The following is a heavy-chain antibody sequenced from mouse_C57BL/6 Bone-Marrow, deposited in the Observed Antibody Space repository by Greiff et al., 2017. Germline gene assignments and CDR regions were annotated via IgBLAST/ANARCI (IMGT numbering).Heavy chain of an antibody. CDR3: TTGDYPYYAMDY. J-gene: IGHJ4*01. CDR2: IDPENGDT. Sequence: EVQRVESGAELVRPGASVKLSCTASGFNIKDDYMHWVKQRPEQGLEWIGWIDPENGDTEYASKFQGKATITADTSSNTAYLQLSSLTSEDTAVYYCTTGDYPYYAMDYWGQGTSVTVSS. V-gene: IGHV14-4*01. CDR1: GFNIKDDY. D-gene: IGHD2-4*01.